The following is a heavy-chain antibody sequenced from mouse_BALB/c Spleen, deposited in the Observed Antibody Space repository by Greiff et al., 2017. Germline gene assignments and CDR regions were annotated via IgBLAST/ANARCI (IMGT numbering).Heavy chain of an antibody. CDR3: ARGDYDDGLDY. D-gene: IGHD2-4*01. CDR1: GYSITSGYY. J-gene: IGHJ4*01. V-gene: IGHV3-6*02. CDR2: ISYDGSN. Sequence: DVKLQESGPGLVKPSQSLSLTCSVTGYSITSGYYWNWIRQFPGNKLEWMGYISYDGSNNYNPSLKNRISITRDTSKNQFFLKLNSVTTEDTATYYCARGDYDDGLDYWGQGTSVTVSS.